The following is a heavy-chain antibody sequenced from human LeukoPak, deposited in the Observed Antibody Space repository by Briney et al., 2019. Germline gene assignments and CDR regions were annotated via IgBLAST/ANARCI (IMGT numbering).Heavy chain of an antibody. CDR1: GNSISNYA. CDR3: TTRACHAGGCSSSFYYYYGLHF. J-gene: IGHJ6*02. D-gene: IGHD3-16*01. Sequence: SVKVSCKASGNSISNYAVSWVRQAPGQGFEWMGGIIPIFGTADYAQKFQGRVTITADQSTSTTYMAPSSLKSEDTATYYCTTRACHAGGCSSSFYYYYGLHFWGQGTTVSVSS. V-gene: IGHV1-69*13. CDR2: IIPIFGTA.